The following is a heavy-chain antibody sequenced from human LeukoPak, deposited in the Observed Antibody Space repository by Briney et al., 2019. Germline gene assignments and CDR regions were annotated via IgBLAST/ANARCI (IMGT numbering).Heavy chain of an antibody. V-gene: IGHV3-23*01. J-gene: IGHJ5*02. CDR1: GFTSSSYA. Sequence: PGGSLRLSCAASGFTSSSYALSWVRQAPGKGLEWVSGISNSSGSTYYADSVKGRFTISRDNSKNTLYLQMNSLRAEDTAVYYCAKGDGYNYDNWFDPWGQGTLVTVSS. CDR2: ISNSSGST. CDR3: AKGDGYNYDNWFDP. D-gene: IGHD5-24*01.